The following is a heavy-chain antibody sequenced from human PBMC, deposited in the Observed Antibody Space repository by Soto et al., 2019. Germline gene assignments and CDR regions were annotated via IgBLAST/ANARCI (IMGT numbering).Heavy chain of an antibody. Sequence: QVQLVESGRDWVKPGGALRLSCAASGYAFSDYYMSWIRQAPGKGLEWVSSISSSSSDTNYAQSVKGRFTISRDNAKNSLHLQMNSLRAEDTAVYYCARRRPTGYYNYWGQGTLVTVSA. V-gene: IGHV3-11*05. CDR3: ARRRPTGYYNY. J-gene: IGHJ4*02. CDR2: ISSSSSDT. CDR1: GYAFSDYY. D-gene: IGHD3-9*01.